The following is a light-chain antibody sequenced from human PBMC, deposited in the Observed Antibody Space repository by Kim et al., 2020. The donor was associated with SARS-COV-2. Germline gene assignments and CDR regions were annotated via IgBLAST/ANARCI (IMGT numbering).Light chain of an antibody. J-gene: IGKJ4*01. CDR2: DSS. V-gene: IGKV3-11*01. Sequence: LSPGERANLSCRASQSVSTYLAWYQQKPGQAPRLLIYDSSTRAPGIPARFVGSGSGTDFTLTITSLDPEDFAVYYCQQRSDWPPLTFGGGTRVEI. CDR3: QQRSDWPPLT. CDR1: QSVSTY.